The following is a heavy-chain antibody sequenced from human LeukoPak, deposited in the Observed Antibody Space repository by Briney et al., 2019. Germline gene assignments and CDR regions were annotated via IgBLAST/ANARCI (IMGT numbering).Heavy chain of an antibody. CDR2: IIPILGIA. CDR1: GGTFSSYA. V-gene: IGHV1-69*04. D-gene: IGHD4-17*01. Sequence: ASVKVSCKASGGTFSSYAISWVRQAPGQGLEWMGRIIPILGIANYAQKFQGRVTITADKSTSTAYMELSSLRSEDTAVYYCAITVTTSYYYYGMDVWGQGTTVTVSS. J-gene: IGHJ6*02. CDR3: AITVTTSYYYYGMDV.